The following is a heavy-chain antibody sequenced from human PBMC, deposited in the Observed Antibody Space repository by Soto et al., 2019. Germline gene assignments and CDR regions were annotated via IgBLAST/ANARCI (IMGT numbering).Heavy chain of an antibody. J-gene: IGHJ4*02. CDR1: GFTFSSYA. Sequence: EVQVLESGGGLVQPGWSLRLSCAASGFTFSSYAMSWVRQAPGKGLEWVSGISGSGGGTYYADSVKGRFTISRDNSKNTLYLQTNSLRADDTAVYYCARGRIGPDYWGQGTLVTVSS. V-gene: IGHV3-23*01. CDR2: ISGSGGGT. CDR3: ARGRIGPDY.